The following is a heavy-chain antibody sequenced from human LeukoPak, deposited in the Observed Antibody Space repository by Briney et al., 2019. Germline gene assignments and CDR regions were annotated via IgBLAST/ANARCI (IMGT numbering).Heavy chain of an antibody. Sequence: SETLSLTCTVSLDSTTSHFGSWVRQPPGKGLEWIGEIHRSGSPNYNPSLQSRVTISIDRSRNQIALELSSVTAADTAVYYCAREILGGFNPGAYWGQGTLVTVSS. V-gene: IGHV4-59*11. CDR2: IHRSGSP. CDR1: LDSTTSHF. CDR3: AREILGGFNPGAY. D-gene: IGHD1-14*01. J-gene: IGHJ4*02.